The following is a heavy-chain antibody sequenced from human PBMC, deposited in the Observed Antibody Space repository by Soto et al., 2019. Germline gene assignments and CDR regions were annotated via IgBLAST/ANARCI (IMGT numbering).Heavy chain of an antibody. CDR3: ARQKGGYDYDS. D-gene: IGHD5-12*01. Sequence: PGESLKISYKGSEYSFTTYCIGWVRQMPGKGLEWMGIIYPGDSDIKYSPSFQGQVTISVDRSISTAYLQWSSLKASDTAIYFCARQKGGYDYDSWGQGTLVTVSS. V-gene: IGHV5-51*01. CDR1: EYSFTTYC. CDR2: IYPGDSDI. J-gene: IGHJ5*01.